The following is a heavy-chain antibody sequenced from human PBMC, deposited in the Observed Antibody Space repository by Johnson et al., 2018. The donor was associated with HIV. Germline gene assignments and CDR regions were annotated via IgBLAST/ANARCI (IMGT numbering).Heavy chain of an antibody. Sequence: VQLVESGGGVVQPGRSLRLSCAASGFTFSSYAMHWVRQAPGKGLELVAVISYDGSNKYYADSVKGRFTISRDNSKNTLYLQMNSLRAEDTAVYYCARVEGGSSSNAFDIWGQGTMVTVSS. J-gene: IGHJ3*02. CDR1: GFTFSSYA. D-gene: IGHD6-13*01. CDR3: ARVEGGSSSNAFDI. V-gene: IGHV3-30-3*01. CDR2: ISYDGSNK.